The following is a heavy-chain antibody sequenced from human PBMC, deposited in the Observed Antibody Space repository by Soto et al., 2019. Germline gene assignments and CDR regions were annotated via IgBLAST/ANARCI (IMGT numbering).Heavy chain of an antibody. D-gene: IGHD3-22*01. Sequence: PGGSLRLSCAASGFTFSSYGMHWVRQAPGKGLEWVAVIWYDGSNKYYADSVKGRFTISRDNSKNTLYLQMNSLRAEDTAVYYCARERDSSGYWGAFDIWGQGTMVTVSS. CDR1: GFTFSSYG. CDR2: IWYDGSNK. J-gene: IGHJ3*02. V-gene: IGHV3-33*01. CDR3: ARERDSSGYWGAFDI.